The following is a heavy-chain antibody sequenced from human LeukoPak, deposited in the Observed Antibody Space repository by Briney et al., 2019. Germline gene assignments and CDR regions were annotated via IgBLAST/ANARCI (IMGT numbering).Heavy chain of an antibody. Sequence: ASVRVSCKASGYTFSTYGISWVRQAPGQGLEWMGWSSPYNGNTNYAQKLRGRVTMTTDTSTSTAYMELRSLRSDDTAVYYCVRAGGVIRYFDWLYPHYYFDYWGQGTLVTVSS. D-gene: IGHD3-9*01. J-gene: IGHJ4*02. CDR1: GYTFSTYG. V-gene: IGHV1-18*01. CDR2: SSPYNGNT. CDR3: VRAGGVIRYFDWLYPHYYFDY.